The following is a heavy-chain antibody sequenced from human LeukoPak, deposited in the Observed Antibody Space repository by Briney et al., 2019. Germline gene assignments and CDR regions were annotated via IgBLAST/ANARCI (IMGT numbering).Heavy chain of an antibody. CDR2: INPNSGGT. V-gene: IGHV1-2*02. CDR3: ARDPASDSSSWYFTTLYYYYYGMDV. J-gene: IGHJ6*02. Sequence: ASVKVSCKASGYTFTGYYMHWVRQAPGQGLEWMGWINPNSGGTNYAQKFQGRVTMTRDTSISTAYMELSRLRSDDTAVYYCARDPASDSSSWYFTTLYYYYYGMDVWGQGTTVTVSS. D-gene: IGHD6-13*01. CDR1: GYTFTGYY.